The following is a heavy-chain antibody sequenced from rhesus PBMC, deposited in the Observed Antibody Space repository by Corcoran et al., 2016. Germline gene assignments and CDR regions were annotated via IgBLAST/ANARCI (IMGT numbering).Heavy chain of an antibody. CDR2: IGGSSGST. J-gene: IGHJ4*01. CDR3: AMGDPYYFDY. D-gene: IGHD3-34*01. Sequence: VQLQESGPGLVKPSETLSLTCAVSGYSISSGYGWSWIRQPPGKGLEWIGDIGGSSGSTNYNPSLKSRVTISKDTSKSQFSLKLSSVTAADTAVYYCAMGDPYYFDYWGQGVLVTVSS. V-gene: IGHV4-127*01. CDR1: GYSISSGYG.